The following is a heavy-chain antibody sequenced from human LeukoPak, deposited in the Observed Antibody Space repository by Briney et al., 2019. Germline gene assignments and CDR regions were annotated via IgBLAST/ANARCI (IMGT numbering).Heavy chain of an antibody. Sequence: GGSLRLSCAASGFTFSSYAMHWVRQAPGKGLEWVAVISYDGSNKYYADSVKGRFTISRDNSKNTLYLQMNSLRAEDTAVYYCPAGSGSYYPDYYGMDVWGQGTTVTVSS. V-gene: IGHV3-30-3*01. J-gene: IGHJ6*02. D-gene: IGHD3-10*01. CDR1: GFTFSSYA. CDR3: PAGSGSYYPDYYGMDV. CDR2: ISYDGSNK.